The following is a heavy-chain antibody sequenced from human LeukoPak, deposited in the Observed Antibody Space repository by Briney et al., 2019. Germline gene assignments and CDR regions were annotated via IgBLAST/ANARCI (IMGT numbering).Heavy chain of an antibody. CDR2: IRSKANSYAT. J-gene: IGHJ4*02. CDR3: TRINYDSSGYYYNY. CDR1: GFTFSGSA. D-gene: IGHD3-22*01. Sequence: GGSLRLSCAASGFTFSGSAMHRVRQASGKGLEWVGRIRSKANSYATAYAASVKGRFTISRDDSKNTAYLQMNSLKTEDTAVYYCTRINYDSSGYYYNYWGQGTLVTVSS. V-gene: IGHV3-73*01.